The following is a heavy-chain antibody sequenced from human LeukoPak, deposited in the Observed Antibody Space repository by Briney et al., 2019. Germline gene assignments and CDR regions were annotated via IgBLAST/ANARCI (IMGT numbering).Heavy chain of an antibody. CDR2: MNQDGSDK. CDR1: GFTFSTYS. Sequence: PGGSLRLSCAASGFTFSTYSMNWVRQAPGKGLEWVANMNQDGSDKNYLDSVKGRFTISRDDAKNSLLLQMTSLRAEDAAVYYCARESTEERPGCWGQGTLVTVSS. D-gene: IGHD1-1*01. V-gene: IGHV3-7*01. J-gene: IGHJ4*02. CDR3: ARESTEERPGC.